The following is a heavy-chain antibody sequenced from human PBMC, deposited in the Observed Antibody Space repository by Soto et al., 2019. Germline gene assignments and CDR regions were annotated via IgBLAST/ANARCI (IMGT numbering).Heavy chain of an antibody. Sequence: SETLSLTCTVSGGSISSSSYYWGWIRQPPGKGLEWIGSIYYSGSTYYNPSLKSRVTISVDTSKNQFSLKLSSVTAADTAVYYCARVEYSSSYYFDYWGQGTLVTVSS. CDR2: IYYSGST. CDR1: GGSISSSSYY. CDR3: ARVEYSSSYYFDY. D-gene: IGHD6-6*01. J-gene: IGHJ4*02. V-gene: IGHV4-39*01.